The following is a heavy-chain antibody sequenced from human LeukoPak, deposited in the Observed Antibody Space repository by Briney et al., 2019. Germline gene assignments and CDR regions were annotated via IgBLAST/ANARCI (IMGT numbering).Heavy chain of an antibody. V-gene: IGHV3-23*01. CDR1: GFTFSTYA. D-gene: IGHD4-17*01. J-gene: IGHJ6*02. CDR3: AKLESGDYDYCYGMDV. Sequence: GGSLRLSCAASGFTFSTYAMSWVRQAPGKGLEWVSAISGSGATTYYADSVKGRFTISRDNSKNTLYLHMNSLRAEDTAIYYCAKLESGDYDYCYGMDVWGQGTTVTVSS. CDR2: ISGSGATT.